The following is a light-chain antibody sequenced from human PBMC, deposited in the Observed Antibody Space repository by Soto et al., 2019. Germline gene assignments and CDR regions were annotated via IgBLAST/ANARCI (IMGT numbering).Light chain of an antibody. Sequence: QSALTQPASVSGSPGQSITISCTGTSSDVGDNYVSWYQQHPGKAPKLMIYDVSSRPSGVSNRFSASKSGNTASLTISGLPAEDESDYYCSSYPSSSTLVVFGGGTKVTVL. CDR3: SSYPSSSTLVV. J-gene: IGLJ2*01. V-gene: IGLV2-14*01. CDR2: DVS. CDR1: SSDVGDNY.